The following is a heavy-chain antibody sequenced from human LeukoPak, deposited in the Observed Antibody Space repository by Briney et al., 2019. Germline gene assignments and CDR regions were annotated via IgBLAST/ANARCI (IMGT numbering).Heavy chain of an antibody. J-gene: IGHJ6*03. CDR2: IYTSGST. CDR3: ARGIAARLYYYYYMDV. CDR1: GGSISSYY. Sequence: PSETLSLTCTVSGGSISSYYWSWIRQPAGKGLEWIGRIYTSGSTNYNPSLKSRVTMSVDTSKNQFSLKLSSVTAADTAVYYCARGIAARLYYYYYMDVWGKGTTVTVSS. D-gene: IGHD6-6*01. V-gene: IGHV4-4*07.